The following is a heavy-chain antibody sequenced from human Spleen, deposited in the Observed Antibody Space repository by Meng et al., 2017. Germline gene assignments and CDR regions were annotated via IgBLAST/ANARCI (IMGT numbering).Heavy chain of an antibody. J-gene: IGHJ4*02. V-gene: IGHV3-53*04. D-gene: IGHD3/OR15-3a*01. CDR1: GFTFIPYW. CDR3: ATATYITGWTAERDY. CDR2: IYRDDTT. Sequence: GESLKISCEVSGFTFIPYWMSWVRQAPGKGLEWVSVIYRDDTTYYADSVKGRFTISRHNSKNTLYLQMNSLRPEDTAVYYCATATYITGWTAERDYWGQGTLVTVSS.